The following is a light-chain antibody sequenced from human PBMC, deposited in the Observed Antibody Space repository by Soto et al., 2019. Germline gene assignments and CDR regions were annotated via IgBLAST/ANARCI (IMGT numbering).Light chain of an antibody. J-gene: IGKJ2*04. CDR2: AAS. CDR1: ESIDNW. V-gene: IGKV1-5*01. Sequence: DVHILKQHSTLSASAGDTVTITVRASESIDNWLAWYQQKPGKAPKLLLFAASTLVGGVPSRFSGRGSGTEFTLTICSLQADGFGTKSAESAYPECRFGDGTMVDVK. CDR3: ESAYPECR.